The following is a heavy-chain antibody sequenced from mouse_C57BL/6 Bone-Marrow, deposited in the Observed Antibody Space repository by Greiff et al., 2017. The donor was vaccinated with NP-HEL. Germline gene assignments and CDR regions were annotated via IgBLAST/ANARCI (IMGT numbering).Heavy chain of an antibody. Sequence: EVHLVESGGGLVQPGGSMKLSCAASGFTFSDAWMDWVRQSPEKGLEWVAEIRNKANNHATYYAESVKGRFTISRDDSKSSVYLQMNSLRAEDTGIYYCTLDGPYWYFDVWGTGTTVTVSS. J-gene: IGHJ1*03. CDR1: GFTFSDAW. CDR3: TLDGPYWYFDV. CDR2: IRNKANNHAT. D-gene: IGHD2-3*01. V-gene: IGHV6-6*01.